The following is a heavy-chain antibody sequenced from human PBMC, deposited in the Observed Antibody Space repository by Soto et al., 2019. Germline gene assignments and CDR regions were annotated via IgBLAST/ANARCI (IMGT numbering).Heavy chain of an antibody. CDR2: ISWNVGSI. V-gene: IGHV3-9*01. CDR1: GFTFDDYA. CDR3: AKGVAGWYYFDY. D-gene: IGHD3-3*01. Sequence: EVQLVESGGGLVQPGRSLRLSCAASGFTFDDYAMHWVRQAPGKGLEWVSGISWNVGSIAYADSVKGRFTISRDNAKNSLYLQMNSLRAEDTALYYGAKGVAGWYYFDYWGPGTPVTFSS. J-gene: IGHJ4*02.